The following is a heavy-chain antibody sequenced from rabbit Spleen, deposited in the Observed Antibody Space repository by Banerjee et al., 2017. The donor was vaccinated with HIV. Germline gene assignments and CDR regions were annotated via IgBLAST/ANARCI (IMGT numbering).Heavy chain of an antibody. J-gene: IGHJ2*01. CDR1: GFSFSGSDH. D-gene: IGHD1-1*01. V-gene: IGHV1S40*01. Sequence: QSLEESGGGLVKPGASLTLTCKASGFSFSGSDHMCWVRQAPGKGLEWIACIDTSDGDTDYANWPKGRFTISKTSSTTVTLQMTSLTAADTATYFCARNYVNAFDPWGPGTLVTVS. CDR3: ARNYVNAFDP. CDR2: IDTSDGDT.